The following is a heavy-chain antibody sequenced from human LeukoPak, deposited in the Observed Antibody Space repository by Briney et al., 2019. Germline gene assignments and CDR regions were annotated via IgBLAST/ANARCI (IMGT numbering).Heavy chain of an antibody. D-gene: IGHD1-14*01. Sequence: SETLSLTCTVSGGSIASSSYYWDWIRQSPGKGLEWVGRLYYTGTTYYNPSLKSRVTMSVDTSKNHFSLKLSSVTAADTAVYYCARHYRLTTGYFDYWGQGALLTVSS. CDR2: LYYTGTT. CDR3: ARHYRLTTGYFDY. J-gene: IGHJ4*02. CDR1: GGSIASSSYY. V-gene: IGHV4-39*01.